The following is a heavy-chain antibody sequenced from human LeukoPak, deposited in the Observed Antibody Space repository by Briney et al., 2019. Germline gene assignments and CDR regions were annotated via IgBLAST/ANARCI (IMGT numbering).Heavy chain of an antibody. CDR3: ARGPTVTYYYYYMDV. D-gene: IGHD4-11*01. V-gene: IGHV4-34*01. CDR1: GGSFSGYY. Sequence: SETLSLTCAVYGGSFSGYYWSWIRQPPGKGLEWIGEINHSGSTNYNPSLKSRVTISVDTSKNQSSLKLSSVTAADTAVYYCARGPTVTYYYYYMDVWGKGTTVTVSS. CDR2: INHSGST. J-gene: IGHJ6*03.